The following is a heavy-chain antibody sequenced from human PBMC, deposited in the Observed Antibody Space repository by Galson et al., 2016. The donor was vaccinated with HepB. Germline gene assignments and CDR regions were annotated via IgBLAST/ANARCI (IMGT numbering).Heavy chain of an antibody. D-gene: IGHD2-15*01. J-gene: IGHJ6*02. Sequence: SLRLSCAASGFTFDDYAMHWVRQAPGKGLEWVSGISWQSGNIGYADSVKGRFTISRDNAKNFLYLQMNSLRTEDTALYYCAKATLGAATFYYGMGVWGHGTTVIVSS. V-gene: IGHV3-9*01. CDR1: GFTFDDYA. CDR3: AKATLGAATFYYGMGV. CDR2: ISWQSGNI.